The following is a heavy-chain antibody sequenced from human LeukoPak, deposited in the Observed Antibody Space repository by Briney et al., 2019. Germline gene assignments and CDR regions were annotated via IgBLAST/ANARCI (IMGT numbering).Heavy chain of an antibody. CDR3: ARGVSGAAYFNYFMDA. Sequence: GGSLRLSCAASGFTFSSYSMNWVRQAPGKELEWVSSITSGSSHIYYADSMKGRFTISRDNAKKSVYLQMDSLRTEDTAVYYCARGVSGAAYFNYFMDAWGKGTTVTVSS. D-gene: IGHD2-8*01. V-gene: IGHV3-21*01. CDR1: GFTFSSYS. J-gene: IGHJ6*03. CDR2: ITSGSSHI.